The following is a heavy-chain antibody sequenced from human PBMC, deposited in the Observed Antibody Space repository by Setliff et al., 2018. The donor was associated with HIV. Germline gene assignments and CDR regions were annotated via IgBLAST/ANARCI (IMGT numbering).Heavy chain of an antibody. CDR2: ISPQNGDR. D-gene: IGHD3-16*01. Sequence: GASVKVSCKASGYTFTDYFIHWVRQAPGQGLEWMGWISPQNGDRKIPQKFQGRVTMSLDTSTSTVYLELKAFTSDDTAVYYCVRDSINYDKTFDIWGQGTMVTVSS. CDR1: GYTFTDYF. V-gene: IGHV1-2*02. CDR3: VRDSINYDKTFDI. J-gene: IGHJ3*02.